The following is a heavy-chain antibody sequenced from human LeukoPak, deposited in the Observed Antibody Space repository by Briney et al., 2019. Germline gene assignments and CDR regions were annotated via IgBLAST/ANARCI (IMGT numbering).Heavy chain of an antibody. CDR2: INPNSGGT. V-gene: IGHV1-2*02. CDR3: ARYSSRGRWFDP. Sequence: ASVKVSCKASGYTFTGYYMHWVRQAPGQGLEWMAWINPNSGGTNYAQKFQGRVTMTRDTSISTAYMELSRLRSDDTAVYYCARYSSRGRWFDPWGQGTLVTVSS. CDR1: GYTFTGYY. D-gene: IGHD6-13*01. J-gene: IGHJ5*02.